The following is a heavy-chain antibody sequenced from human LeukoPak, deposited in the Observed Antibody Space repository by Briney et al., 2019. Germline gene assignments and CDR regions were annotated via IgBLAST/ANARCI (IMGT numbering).Heavy chain of an antibody. CDR3: ARHPLGDYPFYYYGMDV. J-gene: IGHJ6*02. CDR2: IYYSGST. CDR1: GGSISSYY. V-gene: IGHV4-39*01. Sequence: SETLSLTCTVSGGSISSYYWSWIRQPPGKGLEWIGSIYYSGSTYYNPSLKSRVTISVDTSKNQFSLKLSSMTAADTAVYYCARHPLGDYPFYYYGMDVWGQGTTVTVSS. D-gene: IGHD4-17*01.